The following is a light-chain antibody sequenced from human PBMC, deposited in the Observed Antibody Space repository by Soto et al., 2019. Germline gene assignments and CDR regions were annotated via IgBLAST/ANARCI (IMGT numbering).Light chain of an antibody. Sequence: DIQMTQSPSSLSASVGDRVTITCRTSQDISNYLAWYQQKPGKVPKLLIYAASTLQSGVPSRFSGGGSGTDFSLTISSLQPEDXAXXXXXKYXXAPHTFGGGTKVEIQ. CDR2: AAS. CDR3: XKYXXAPHT. V-gene: IGKV1-27*01. CDR1: QDISNY. J-gene: IGKJ4*01.